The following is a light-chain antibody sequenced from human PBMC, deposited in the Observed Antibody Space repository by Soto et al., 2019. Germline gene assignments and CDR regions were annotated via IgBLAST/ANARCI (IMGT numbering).Light chain of an antibody. CDR3: QQYGSSPRT. Sequence: EIVLTQSPGTLSLSPGASATLSCRASQSVSSTYLAWYQQKPGQAPRLLIYDLSRRTTGIPDRFSASESGTDFTLTISRLEPEDFAVYYCQQYGSSPRTFGQGTKLE. CDR1: QSVSSTY. V-gene: IGKV3-20*01. J-gene: IGKJ2*02. CDR2: DLS.